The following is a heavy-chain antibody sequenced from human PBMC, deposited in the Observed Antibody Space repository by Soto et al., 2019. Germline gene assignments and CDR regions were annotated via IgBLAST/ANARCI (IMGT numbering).Heavy chain of an antibody. CDR3: ARGGSWYPSTHNPKISYFNY. J-gene: IGHJ4*02. CDR2: INHSGST. V-gene: IGHV4-34*01. D-gene: IGHD6-13*01. CDR1: GGSFSGYY. Sequence: QVQLQQWGAGLLKPSETLSLTCAVYGGSFSGYYWSWIRQPPGKGLEWIGEINHSGSTNYNPSLKSRVTIAVDTSKNQFSLKLSSVTAADTAVYYCARGGSWYPSTHNPKISYFNYWGQGTLVTVSS.